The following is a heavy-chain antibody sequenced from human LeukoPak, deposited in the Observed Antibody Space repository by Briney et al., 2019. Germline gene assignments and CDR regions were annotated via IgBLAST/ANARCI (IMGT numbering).Heavy chain of an antibody. V-gene: IGHV4-59*08. D-gene: IGHD5-24*01. J-gene: IGHJ6*02. CDR2: FSYTGNT. CDR3: ARLGQQMATITYYAMDV. Sequence: SETLSLACTVSGGSISSYYWSWIRQPPGKGLEWIGYFSYTGNTNYNPSLKSRVTISVDTSKNQFSLKLSSVTAADTAVYYCARLGQQMATITYYAMDVWGQGTTVTVSS. CDR1: GGSISSYY.